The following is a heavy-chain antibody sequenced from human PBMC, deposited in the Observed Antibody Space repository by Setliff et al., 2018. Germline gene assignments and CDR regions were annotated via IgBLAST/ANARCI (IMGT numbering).Heavy chain of an antibody. Sequence: ASVKVSCKVSGGTFSSYAISWVRQAPGQRLEWMGWINPDNGNRKYSQRFQGRVTITRDTSASTVFLELSTLRSEDTAVYYCTRDFLGATASFDIWGQGTMVTVSS. V-gene: IGHV1-3*01. J-gene: IGHJ3*02. CDR2: INPDNGNR. CDR3: TRDFLGATASFDI. CDR1: GGTFSSYA. D-gene: IGHD3-3*01.